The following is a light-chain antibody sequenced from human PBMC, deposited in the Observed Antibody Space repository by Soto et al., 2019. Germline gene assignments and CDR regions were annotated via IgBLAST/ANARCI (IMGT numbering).Light chain of an antibody. V-gene: IGLV2-23*01. CDR2: EGS. Sequence: QSVLTQPASVSGSPGQSITISCTVTSSDVGSYNLVSWYQHHPGKAPKVIIYEGSKRPSGVSHRFSASRSANTASLTISGLQADDEADYYCCSYGGRSTYVFGTGTKLTVL. CDR1: SSDVGSYNL. J-gene: IGLJ1*01. CDR3: CSYGGRSTYV.